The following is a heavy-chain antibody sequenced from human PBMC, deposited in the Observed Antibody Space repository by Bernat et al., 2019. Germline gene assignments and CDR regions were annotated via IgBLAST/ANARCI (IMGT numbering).Heavy chain of an antibody. V-gene: IGHV4-39*02. Sequence: QLQLQESGPGLVKPSETLSLTCTVSGGSISSSSYYWGWIRQPPGKGLEWIGSIYYSGSTYYNPSLKSRVTISVDTSKNQFSLQLSSVTAADTAVYYCARERNDFWSGYYRLYGMDVWGQGTTVTVSS. CDR3: ARERNDFWSGYYRLYGMDV. CDR1: GGSISSSSYY. J-gene: IGHJ6*02. CDR2: IYYSGST. D-gene: IGHD3-3*01.